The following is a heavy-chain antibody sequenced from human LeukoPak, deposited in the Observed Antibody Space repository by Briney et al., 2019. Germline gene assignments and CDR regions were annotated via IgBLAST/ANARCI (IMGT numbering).Heavy chain of an antibody. D-gene: IGHD5-18*01. CDR1: GFSFSSFA. J-gene: IGHJ6*03. Sequence: GGSLRLSCAASGFSFSSFAMNWVRQAPGKGLEWLSGINGSGGDTSYADSVKGRFTISRDNSKNTVDLQMNSLRAEDTAVYYCARASTWIQLWPTSYYYYYMDVWGKGTTVTVSS. V-gene: IGHV3-23*01. CDR2: INGSGGDT. CDR3: ARASTWIQLWPTSYYYYYMDV.